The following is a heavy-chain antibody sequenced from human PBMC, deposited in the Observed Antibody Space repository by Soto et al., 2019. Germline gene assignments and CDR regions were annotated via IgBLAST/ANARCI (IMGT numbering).Heavy chain of an antibody. Sequence: EVQLVESGGGLVKPGGSLRLSCAASGFTFSSYSMNWVRQAPGKGLEWVSSISSSSSYIYYADSVKGRFTISRDNAKNSLYLQMNSLRADDTAVYYCAGTWGVVYDPDRKFDYCGQGTLVTVSS. V-gene: IGHV3-21*01. CDR2: ISSSSSYI. D-gene: IGHD2-8*02. CDR3: AGTWGVVYDPDRKFDY. CDR1: GFTFSSYS. J-gene: IGHJ4*02.